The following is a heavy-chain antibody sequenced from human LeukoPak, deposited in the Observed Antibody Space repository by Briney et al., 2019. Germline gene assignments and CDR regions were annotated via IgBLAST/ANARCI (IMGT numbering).Heavy chain of an antibody. CDR3: ARGATMVRGLGY. Sequence: ASVKVSCKASGYTFTGYYMHWVRQAPGQGLEWMGWINPNSGGTNYAQKFQGRVTMTRDTSISTAYMQLSRLRSDDTAVYYCARGATMVRGLGYWGQGTLVTVSS. CDR1: GYTFTGYY. J-gene: IGHJ4*02. CDR2: INPNSGGT. V-gene: IGHV1-2*02. D-gene: IGHD3-10*01.